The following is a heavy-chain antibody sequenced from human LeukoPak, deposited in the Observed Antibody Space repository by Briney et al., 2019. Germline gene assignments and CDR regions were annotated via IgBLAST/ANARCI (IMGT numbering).Heavy chain of an antibody. Sequence: GGSLRLSCAASGFTFSSCMNWVRQAPGKGLEWVSSISSSSSYKYYADSVKGRFTISRDNAKNSLFLQMNSLGDEDTAVYYCARGRYGDYLFDYWGQGTLVTVSS. CDR1: GFTFSSC. D-gene: IGHD4-17*01. J-gene: IGHJ4*02. V-gene: IGHV3-21*01. CDR2: ISSSSSYK. CDR3: ARGRYGDYLFDY.